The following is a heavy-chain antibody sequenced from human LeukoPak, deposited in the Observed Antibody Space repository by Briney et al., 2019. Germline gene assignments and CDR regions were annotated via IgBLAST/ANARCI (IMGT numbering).Heavy chain of an antibody. D-gene: IGHD3-22*01. V-gene: IGHV3-23*01. Sequence: GGSLRLSCAASGFTFSSYTMSCVRQAPGMGLEWVSAISGSGISTYYADSVKGRFTISRDNSKNTLFLQMNSLRAEDTAIYYCAKDYYDSSGYYLDYWGQGTLVTVSS. CDR1: GFTFSSYT. CDR3: AKDYYDSSGYYLDY. J-gene: IGHJ4*02. CDR2: ISGSGIST.